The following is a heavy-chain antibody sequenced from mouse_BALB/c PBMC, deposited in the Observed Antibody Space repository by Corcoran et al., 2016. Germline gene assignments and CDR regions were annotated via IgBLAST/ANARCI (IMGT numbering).Heavy chain of an antibody. V-gene: IGHV9-3-1*01. CDR1: GYTFTNYG. Sequence: QIQLVKSGPELKKPGETVKISCKASGYTFTNYGMNWVKQAPGKGLKWMGWINTYTGEPTYADDFKGRFAFSMETSASTAFLQINNLKNEETATYFCAREPYAMDYWGQGTSVTVSS. J-gene: IGHJ4*01. CDR2: INTYTGEP. CDR3: AREPYAMDY.